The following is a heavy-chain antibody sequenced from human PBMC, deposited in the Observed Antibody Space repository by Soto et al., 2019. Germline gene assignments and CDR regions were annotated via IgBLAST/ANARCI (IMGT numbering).Heavy chain of an antibody. J-gene: IGHJ4*02. CDR2: IIPILGIA. CDR1: GGTFSSYT. V-gene: IGHV1-69*08. CDR3: AREGYSYGAFDY. Sequence: QVQLVQSGAEVKKPGSSVKVSCKASGGTFSSYTISWVRQAPGQGLEWMGRIIPILGIANYAQKFQGRVTITADKSTSTAYMELSSLRSEDTAVCYCAREGYSYGAFDYWGQGTLVTVSS. D-gene: IGHD5-18*01.